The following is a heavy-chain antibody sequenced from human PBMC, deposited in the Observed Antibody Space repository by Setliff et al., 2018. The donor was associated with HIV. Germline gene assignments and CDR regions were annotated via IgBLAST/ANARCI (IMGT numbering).Heavy chain of an antibody. V-gene: IGHV1-69*10. CDR1: GGTFSSYA. CDR3: ARDSDGSGYGSFDY. J-gene: IGHJ4*02. D-gene: IGHD3-22*01. CDR2: IIPMLGIT. Sequence: SVKVSCEAYGGTFSSYAITWVRQAPGQGLECMGGIIPMLGITNYAQRFQGRLTITADESTSTAYMELSSLRSDDTAVYYCARDSDGSGYGSFDYWGQGTLVTVSS.